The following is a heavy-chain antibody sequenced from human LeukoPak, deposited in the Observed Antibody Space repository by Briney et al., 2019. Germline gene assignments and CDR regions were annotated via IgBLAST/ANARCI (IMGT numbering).Heavy chain of an antibody. D-gene: IGHD3-16*02. V-gene: IGHV4-38-2*02. J-gene: IGHJ4*02. Sequence: PSETLSLTCTVSGYSISSGYYWGWIRQPPGKGLEWIGSIYHSGSTYYNPSLKSRVTISVDTSKNQFSLKLSSVTAADTAVYYCAREVSHGYDYVWGSYRGNFDYWGQGTLVTVSS. CDR2: IYHSGST. CDR1: GYSISSGYY. CDR3: AREVSHGYDYVWGSYRGNFDY.